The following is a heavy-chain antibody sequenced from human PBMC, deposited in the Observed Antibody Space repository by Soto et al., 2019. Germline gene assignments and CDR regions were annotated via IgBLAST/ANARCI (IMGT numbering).Heavy chain of an antibody. D-gene: IGHD1-1*01. CDR1: GQSFSGHS. J-gene: IGHJ4*02. CDR3: ARGSGIVALPGELEDVKYDY. Sequence: QVQLQQWGAGLVKPSETLSLSCAVYGQSFSGHSWAWIRQPPGKGLEWIGEINESGSTYYNPSLTCRVAISTDTSKTQFSLKLMSVRAADTAAYFCARGSGIVALPGELEDVKYDYWGQGTLVNVSS. CDR2: INESGST. V-gene: IGHV4-34*01.